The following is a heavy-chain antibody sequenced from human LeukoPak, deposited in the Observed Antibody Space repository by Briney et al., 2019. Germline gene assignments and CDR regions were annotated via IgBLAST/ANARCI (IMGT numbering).Heavy chain of an antibody. V-gene: IGHV1-2*02. J-gene: IGHJ1*01. CDR3: ARDLDNYSGSGSYYNGDPLFQH. CDR1: GYTFTGYC. Sequence: GASVKVSCKASGYTFTGYCIHWVRQAPGQGLEWMGWINPNSGGTNYAQKFQGRVTMTRDTSISTGYLELSRLRSDDTAVYYCARDLDNYSGSGSYYNGDPLFQHWGQGTLLTVSS. D-gene: IGHD3-10*01. CDR2: INPNSGGT.